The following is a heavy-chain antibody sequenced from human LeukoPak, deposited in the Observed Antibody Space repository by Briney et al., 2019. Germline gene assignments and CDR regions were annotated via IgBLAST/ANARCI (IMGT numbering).Heavy chain of an antibody. CDR3: ARGPLDGYYYMDV. CDR2: INPNSGGT. Sequence: GASVKVSCKASGYTFTGYYMHWVRQAPGQGLEWMGWINPNSGGTNYAQKFQGWVTMTRDTSISTAYMELSRLRSDDTAVYYCARGPLDGYYYMDVWGKGTTVTVSS. CDR1: GYTFTGYY. V-gene: IGHV1-2*04. J-gene: IGHJ6*03. D-gene: IGHD3/OR15-3a*01.